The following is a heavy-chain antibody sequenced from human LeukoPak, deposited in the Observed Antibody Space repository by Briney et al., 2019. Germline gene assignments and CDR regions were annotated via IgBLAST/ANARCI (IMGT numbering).Heavy chain of an antibody. Sequence: PGGSLRLSCTASGFTFSNHAMTWVRQDPGKGLEWVSSMSSGGTYIYYADSVRGRFTISRDNAKNSLYLVMNSLRAEDTATYYCARDRPTGASRVFVVQWGQGTLVTVSS. J-gene: IGHJ4*02. CDR2: MSSGGTYI. D-gene: IGHD2-15*01. CDR3: ARDRPTGASRVFVVQ. V-gene: IGHV3-21*01. CDR1: GFTFSNHA.